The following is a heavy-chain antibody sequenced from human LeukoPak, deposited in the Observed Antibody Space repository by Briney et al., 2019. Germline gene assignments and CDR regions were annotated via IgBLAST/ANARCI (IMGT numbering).Heavy chain of an antibody. J-gene: IGHJ6*03. V-gene: IGHV4-34*01. CDR3: ARGEVTSRLATSMDV. D-gene: IGHD5-12*01. CDR1: GGSFSGYY. CDR2: INHSGST. Sequence: SETLSLTCAVYGGSFSGYYWSWIRQPPGQGLEWIGEINHSGSTNYNPSLKSLVSISVDTSMNQFSLKLSSVPAADTAGYYCARGEVTSRLATSMDVWGKGTTVTVSS.